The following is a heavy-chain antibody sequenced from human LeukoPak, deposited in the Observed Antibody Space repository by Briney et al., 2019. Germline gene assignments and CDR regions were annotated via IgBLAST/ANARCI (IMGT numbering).Heavy chain of an antibody. V-gene: IGHV3-11*04. D-gene: IGHD2-15*01. J-gene: IGHJ4*02. CDR2: ISSSGSTI. CDR1: GFTFSDYY. Sequence: GGSLRLSCAASGFTFSDYYMSWIRQAPGKGLEWVSYISSSGSTIYYADSVKGRFTISRDNAKNSLYLQMNSLRAEDTAVYYCARDLDCSGGSCYLHFDYWGQGTLVTASS. CDR3: ARDLDCSGGSCYLHFDY.